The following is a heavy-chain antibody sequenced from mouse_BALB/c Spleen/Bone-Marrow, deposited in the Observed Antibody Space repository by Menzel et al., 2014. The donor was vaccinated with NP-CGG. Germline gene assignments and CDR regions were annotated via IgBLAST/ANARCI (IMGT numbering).Heavy chain of an antibody. CDR2: ISGGGSYT. CDR1: GFTFXSYG. V-gene: IGHV5-9-2*01. J-gene: IGHJ4*01. Sequence: EVMLVESGGGLVRPGGSLKLSCAASGFTFXSYGMSWVRQTPEKRLEWVATISGGGSYTYYPDSVKGRFTISRDNAKNNLYLQMSSLRSEDTALYYCARQNGNYGYYCAMDYWGQGTSVTVSS. D-gene: IGHD2-1*01. CDR3: ARQNGNYGYYCAMDY.